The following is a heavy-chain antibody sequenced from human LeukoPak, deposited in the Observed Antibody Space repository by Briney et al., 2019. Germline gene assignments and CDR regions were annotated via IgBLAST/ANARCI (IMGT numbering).Heavy chain of an antibody. CDR1: GGSISTYY. CDR3: ARDVSLGYYDNSDHIPQIYFDN. Sequence: SETLSLTCTVSGGSISTYYWSWIRQPPGKGLEWIGYIYYSGSTNYNPSVKSRVTMSVDTSKKQFSLNLSSVTAADTAVYYCARDVSLGYYDNSDHIPQIYFDNWGHGTLVTVSS. D-gene: IGHD3-22*01. V-gene: IGHV4-59*12. J-gene: IGHJ4*01. CDR2: IYYSGST.